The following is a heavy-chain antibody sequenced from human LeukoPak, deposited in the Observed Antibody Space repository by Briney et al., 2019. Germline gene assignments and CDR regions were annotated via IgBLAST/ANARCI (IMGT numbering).Heavy chain of an antibody. CDR3: ARESSIVGATGLDY. J-gene: IGHJ4*02. CDR2: IYTSGST. D-gene: IGHD1-26*01. CDR1: GGSISSYY. V-gene: IGHV4-4*07. Sequence: PSETLSLTCTVSGGSISSYYWSWIRQPAGKGLEWIGRIYTSGSTNYNPSLKSRVTMSVDTSKNQFSLKLSSVTAADTAVYYCARESSIVGATGLDYWGQGTLVTVSS.